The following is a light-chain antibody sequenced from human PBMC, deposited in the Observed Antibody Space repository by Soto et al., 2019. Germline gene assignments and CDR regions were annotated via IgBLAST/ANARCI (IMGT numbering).Light chain of an antibody. Sequence: EIVLTQSPATLSLSPGERATLACRASQSVSSYLAWYQQKPGQAPRVVIYDASNRATGIPPRFSGSGSGTDFTFTISSLEPEDFAVYYCQQRSSWPRTFGQGTKVEIK. V-gene: IGKV3-11*01. CDR2: DAS. J-gene: IGKJ1*01. CDR1: QSVSSY. CDR3: QQRSSWPRT.